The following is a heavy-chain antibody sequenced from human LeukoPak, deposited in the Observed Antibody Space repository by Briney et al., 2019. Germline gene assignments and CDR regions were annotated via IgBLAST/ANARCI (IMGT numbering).Heavy chain of an antibody. CDR1: GGSNSSSSYY. CDR2: IYYSGST. CDR3: AREGVVVVIGPPGNWFDP. V-gene: IGHV4-39*07. Sequence: SETLSLTCTVSGGSNSSSSYYWGWIRQPPGKGLEWIGSIYYSGSTYYNPSLKSRVTISVDTSKNQFSLKLSSVTAADTAVYYCAREGVVVVIGPPGNWFDPWGQGTLVTVSS. D-gene: IGHD3-22*01. J-gene: IGHJ5*02.